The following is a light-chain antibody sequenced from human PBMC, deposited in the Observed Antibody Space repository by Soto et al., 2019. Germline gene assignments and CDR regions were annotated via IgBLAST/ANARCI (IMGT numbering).Light chain of an antibody. J-gene: IGKJ1*01. Sequence: DIQVTQSPSSLSASVGDGITITCRASQGISNYLAWYQLKPGKSPKLLIYAASTLQSGVPSRFSGNGSGTDFTLTISSLQPEDVASYYCQKYNTASWTFGQGTKVDIK. CDR3: QKYNTASWT. V-gene: IGKV1-27*01. CDR2: AAS. CDR1: QGISNY.